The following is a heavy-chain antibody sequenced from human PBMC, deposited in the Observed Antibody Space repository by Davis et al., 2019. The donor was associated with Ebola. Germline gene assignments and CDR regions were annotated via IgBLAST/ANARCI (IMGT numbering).Heavy chain of an antibody. D-gene: IGHD4-17*01. CDR1: TGSFTSGGYF. CDR2: VYYSGNT. CDR3: ARTTVSIVFDY. J-gene: IGHJ4*02. V-gene: IGHV4-30-4*07. Sequence: SETLSLTCTVSTGSFTSGGYFWNWIRQPPGRGLEWIGYVYYSGNTYYNPSLKRRVAISLDTSKNQFSLHLNSVTAADTAVYYCARTTVSIVFDYWGQGTLVTVSS.